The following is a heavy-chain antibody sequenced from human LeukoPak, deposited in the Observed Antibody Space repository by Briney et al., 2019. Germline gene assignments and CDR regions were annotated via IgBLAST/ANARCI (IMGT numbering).Heavy chain of an antibody. CDR2: IYTSGST. Sequence: SETLSLTCTVSGGSISSYYWSWIRQPAGKGLEWIGRIYTSGSTNYNPSLKSRVTMSVDTSKNQFSLKLSSVTAADTAVYYCARELADCSSTSCYTGRYYYYYYMDVWGKGTTVTVSS. D-gene: IGHD2-2*02. J-gene: IGHJ6*03. V-gene: IGHV4-4*07. CDR1: GGSISSYY. CDR3: ARELADCSSTSCYTGRYYYYYYMDV.